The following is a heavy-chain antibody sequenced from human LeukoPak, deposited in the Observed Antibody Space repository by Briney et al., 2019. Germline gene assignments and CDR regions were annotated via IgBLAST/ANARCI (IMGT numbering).Heavy chain of an antibody. V-gene: IGHV3-53*01. CDR1: GFTVSSNY. CDR3: ARAVEGSYDY. Sequence: GGSLRLSCAASGFTVSSNYMTWIRQAPGKGLEWVSVIYGGDTTQYADSVKGRFTISRDNSKNTVYLQMNSLIGEDTAVYYCARAVEGSYDYWGQGTLVTVSS. CDR2: IYGGDTT. D-gene: IGHD6-19*01. J-gene: IGHJ4*02.